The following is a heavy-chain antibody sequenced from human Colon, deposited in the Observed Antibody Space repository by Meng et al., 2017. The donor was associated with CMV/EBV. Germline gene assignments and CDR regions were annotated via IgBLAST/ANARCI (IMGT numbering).Heavy chain of an antibody. CDR1: GYSFTTYG. Sequence: ASVKVSCKASGYSFTTYGISWVRQAPGQGLEWMGWIRTYNGDTNYAQSFQGRLTMTTDISTSTAYLELTSLTSDDTAVYYCARGVTGTPRAFDYWGQGTLVTVSS. V-gene: IGHV1-18*01. J-gene: IGHJ4*02. CDR2: IRTYNGDT. CDR3: ARGVTGTPRAFDY. D-gene: IGHD1-7*01.